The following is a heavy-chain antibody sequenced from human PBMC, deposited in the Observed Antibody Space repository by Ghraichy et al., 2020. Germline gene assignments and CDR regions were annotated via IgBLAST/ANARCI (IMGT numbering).Heavy chain of an antibody. CDR2: INADGSAN. J-gene: IGHJ5*02. V-gene: IGHV3-7*03. D-gene: IGHD5-24*01. Sequence: GGSLRLSFAASGFTFSSFWMTWIRQAPGKGLEWVAKINADGSANNSVDSVKGRFSISRDNAKNSLFLQMNSLRAEDSAIYYCAMGQKMASWGQGILVSVSS. CDR3: AMGQKMAS. CDR1: GFTFSSFW.